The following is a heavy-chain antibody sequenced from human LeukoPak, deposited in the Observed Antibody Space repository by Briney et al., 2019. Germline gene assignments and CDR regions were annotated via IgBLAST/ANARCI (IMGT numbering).Heavy chain of an antibody. J-gene: IGHJ6*04. CDR3: TRDYYYRMDV. CDR1: GFTFSDNW. Sequence: AGGSLRLSCAASGFTFSDNWMHWVRQAPGKGLVWVSRIEGDGTGTVYADSVKGRFTISRDNAKNTLYLQMDSLRAEDTAVYYCTRDYYYRMDVWGKGTTVTVSS. CDR2: IEGDGTGT. V-gene: IGHV3-74*01.